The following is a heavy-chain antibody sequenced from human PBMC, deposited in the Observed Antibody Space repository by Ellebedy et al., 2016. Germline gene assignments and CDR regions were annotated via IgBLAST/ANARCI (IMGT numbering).Heavy chain of an antibody. D-gene: IGHD4-17*01. Sequence: GESLKISCVASGFTFRNFFMSWVCQAPGGGLEWISTISGDGDIIFSADSVKGRFTISRDNSRYTLYLQMDSLRAADTAVYYCYYGHYSGYWGQGTLVTVSS. CDR1: GFTFRNFF. CDR2: ISGDGDII. CDR3: YYGHYSGY. J-gene: IGHJ4*02. V-gene: IGHV3-23*01.